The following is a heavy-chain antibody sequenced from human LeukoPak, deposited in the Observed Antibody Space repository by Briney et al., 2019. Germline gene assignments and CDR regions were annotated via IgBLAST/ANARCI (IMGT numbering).Heavy chain of an antibody. CDR2: INPNNGGT. Sequence: ASVKVSCQVSGDNLSNFAVSWVRQAPGQGLEWMGWINPNNGGTNFAQKFQGRVTMTRDASITTVYMELNRLRSDDTAVYYCARTTRGSSYGLYDYWGQGTLVTVSS. CDR3: ARTTRGSSYGLYDY. D-gene: IGHD5-18*01. CDR1: GDNLSNFA. J-gene: IGHJ4*02. V-gene: IGHV1-2*02.